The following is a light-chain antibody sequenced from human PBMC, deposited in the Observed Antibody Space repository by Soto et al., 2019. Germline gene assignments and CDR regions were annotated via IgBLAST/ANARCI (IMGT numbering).Light chain of an antibody. CDR2: EAS. V-gene: IGKV3-20*01. Sequence: EIVLTQSPGTLSLSPGERATLSCRASQSVGRNFLAWYQQKPGQAPRLLIYEASSRATGIPDRFSGSGSGTDFTLTISRLEPEDFVVYYCQQYASSPRTFGGGTKVEIK. CDR3: QQYASSPRT. CDR1: QSVGRNF. J-gene: IGKJ4*01.